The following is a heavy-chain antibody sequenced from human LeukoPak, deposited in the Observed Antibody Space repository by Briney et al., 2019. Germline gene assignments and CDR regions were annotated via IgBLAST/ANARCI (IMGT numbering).Heavy chain of an antibody. V-gene: IGHV3-7*01. Sequence: GGSLTLSCAASGFAFSTYWMSWVRQPPGKGLEWVANINPDGGDKYYVDSVKGRFTISRDNAGTSVYLQMHTLRVEDTAVYYCARSINWNPARRKGVGDYWGQGTLVTVSS. CDR3: ARSINWNPARRKGVGDY. J-gene: IGHJ4*02. CDR1: GFAFSTYW. D-gene: IGHD1-20*01. CDR2: INPDGGDK.